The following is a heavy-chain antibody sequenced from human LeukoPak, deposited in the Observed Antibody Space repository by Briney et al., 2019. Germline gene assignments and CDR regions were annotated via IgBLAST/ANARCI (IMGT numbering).Heavy chain of an antibody. CDR2: ISGSGGST. V-gene: IGHV3-23*01. CDR3: AKSITMIVVVSYTPDY. Sequence: PGGSLRLSCAASGFTFSSYAMSWVRQAPGKGLEWVSAISGSGGSTYYADSVKGRFTISRDNSKHTLYLQMNSLRAEDPAVYYCAKSITMIVVVSYTPDYWGQGTLVTVSS. J-gene: IGHJ4*02. D-gene: IGHD3-22*01. CDR1: GFTFSSYA.